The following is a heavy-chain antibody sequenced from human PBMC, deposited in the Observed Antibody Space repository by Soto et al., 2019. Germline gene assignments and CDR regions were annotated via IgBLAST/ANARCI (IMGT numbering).Heavy chain of an antibody. CDR3: ARTSRFDY. J-gene: IGHJ4*02. CDR1: GVSFSDYY. CDR2: INHSGST. V-gene: IGHV4-34*01. D-gene: IGHD6-6*01. Sequence: QILLQQWGAGLLKASETLSLTCAVYGVSFSDYYWSWIRQPPGKGLEWIGEINHSGSTNYNPSLKSRVPISVDTSKNQFSLKLSSVTAADTAVYYCARTSRFDYWGQGTLVTVSS.